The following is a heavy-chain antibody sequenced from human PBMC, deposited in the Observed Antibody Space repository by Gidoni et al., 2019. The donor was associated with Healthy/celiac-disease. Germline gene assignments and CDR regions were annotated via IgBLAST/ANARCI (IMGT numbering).Heavy chain of an antibody. V-gene: IGHV3-21*01. CDR3: ARDSKDYYYMDV. Sequence: EVQLVESGGGLVKPGGSLRLSCAASGFPFSSYSMNWVRQAPGKGLEWVSSISSSSSYIYYADSVKGRFTISRDNAKNSLYLQMNSLRAEDTAVYYCARDSKDYYYMDVWGKGTTVTVSS. CDR2: ISSSSSYI. CDR1: GFPFSSYS. J-gene: IGHJ6*03.